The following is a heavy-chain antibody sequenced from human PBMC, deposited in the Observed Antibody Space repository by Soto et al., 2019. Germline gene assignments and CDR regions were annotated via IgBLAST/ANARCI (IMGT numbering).Heavy chain of an antibody. CDR2: IYSGGST. J-gene: IGHJ4*02. D-gene: IGHD4-17*01. CDR3: ARSHRGDYGDSYYFDY. CDR1: GFTVSSNY. Sequence: GGSLRLSCAASGFTVSSNYMSWVRQAPGKGLEWVSVIYSGGSTYYADSVKGRFTISRANSKNTLYLQLNSLRAEDTAVYYCARSHRGDYGDSYYFDYWGQGTLVTVSS. V-gene: IGHV3-66*01.